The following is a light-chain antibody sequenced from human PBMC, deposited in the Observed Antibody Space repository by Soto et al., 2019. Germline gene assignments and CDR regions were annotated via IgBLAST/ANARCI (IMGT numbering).Light chain of an antibody. CDR3: QQYIAFSPWT. CDR2: DAS. Sequence: DIQMTQSPSTLSASVGGRVIITCRASQSVSGWLAWYQQKPGKAPKLLIYDASTLQSGAPSRFSGRGSGTEFTLTISSLQPDDFVIYYCQQYIAFSPWTFDQGTRVEIK. V-gene: IGKV1-5*01. J-gene: IGKJ1*01. CDR1: QSVSGW.